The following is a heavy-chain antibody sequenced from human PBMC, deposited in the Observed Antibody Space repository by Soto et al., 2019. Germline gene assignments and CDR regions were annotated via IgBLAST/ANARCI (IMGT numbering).Heavy chain of an antibody. V-gene: IGHV3-23*01. CDR3: AKTSGVIVVVTSFDH. CDR2: ISGSGESK. CDR1: GFTFSKYA. J-gene: IGHJ4*02. Sequence: PGGSLRLSCAASGFTFSKYALTWVRQAPGKGLEWVSAISGSGESKYDADSVKGRFIISRDNSKNTLYLEMNSLRPEDTAMYYRAKTSGVIVVVTSFDHWGQGTLVTVSS. D-gene: IGHD3-22*01.